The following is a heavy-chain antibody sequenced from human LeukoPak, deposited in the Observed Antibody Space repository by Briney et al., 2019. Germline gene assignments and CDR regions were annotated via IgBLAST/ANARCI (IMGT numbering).Heavy chain of an antibody. CDR1: GYTFTAYY. V-gene: IGHV1-2*02. J-gene: IGHJ4*02. CDR2: INPNSGGT. Sequence: GASVKVSCKASGYTFTAYYMHWVRQAPGQGLEWMGWINPNSGGTNYAQKFQGRVTMTRDTSISTAYMELSRLRSEDTAVYYCARDKFVWYGSGSSGHFDYWGQGTLVTVSS. CDR3: ARDKFVWYGSGSSGHFDY. D-gene: IGHD3-10*01.